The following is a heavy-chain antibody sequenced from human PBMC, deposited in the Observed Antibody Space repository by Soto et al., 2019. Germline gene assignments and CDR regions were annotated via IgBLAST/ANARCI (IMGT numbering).Heavy chain of an antibody. CDR2: ISYDGSNK. J-gene: IGHJ4*02. CDR1: GFTFSVYG. CDR3: ARGTPPDY. V-gene: IGHV3-30*03. Sequence: GGSLRLSCAASGFTFSVYGMNWVRQAPGKGLEWVTLISYDGSNKYYTDSVKGRFTISRDNSKNTLSLQMNSLRAEDTAVYYCARGTPPDYWGQGTLVTVSS.